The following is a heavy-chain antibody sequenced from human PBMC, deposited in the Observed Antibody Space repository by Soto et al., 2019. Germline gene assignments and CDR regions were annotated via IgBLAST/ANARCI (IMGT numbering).Heavy chain of an antibody. D-gene: IGHD3-9*01. CDR3: ARGRHILTGYYRDLNYGMDV. CDR2: INHSGST. Sequence: SETLSLTCDVSGGSISSYYWSWIRQPPGKGLEWIGEINHSGSTNYNPSLKSRVTISVDTSKNQFSLKLSSVTAADTAVYYCARGRHILTGYYRDLNYGMDVWGQGTTVTVSS. V-gene: IGHV4-34*01. J-gene: IGHJ6*02. CDR1: GGSISSYY.